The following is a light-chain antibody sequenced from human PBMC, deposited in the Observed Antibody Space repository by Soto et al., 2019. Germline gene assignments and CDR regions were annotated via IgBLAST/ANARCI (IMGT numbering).Light chain of an antibody. V-gene: IGKV1-5*01. J-gene: IGKJ1*01. CDR2: DAS. CDR3: QQYNSYPWT. Sequence: DIQMTQSPSTLSASVGDRVTITCRASQTIFNWLAWYQRKPGRAPNLLIYDASSLQSRVPSTFSGSGSGTEFTLTISSLQPGDFATYYCQQYNSYPWTFGQGIKVEIK. CDR1: QTIFNW.